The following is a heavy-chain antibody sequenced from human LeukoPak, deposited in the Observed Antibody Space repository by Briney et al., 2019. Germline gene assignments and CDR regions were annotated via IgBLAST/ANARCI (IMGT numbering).Heavy chain of an antibody. CDR2: IYYSGST. D-gene: IGHD1-26*01. Sequence: TSETLSLNCTVSGGSISSSSYYWGWIRQPPGKGLEWIGSIYYSGSTYYNPSLKSRVTISVDTSKNQFSLKLSSVTAADTAVYYCARDWSGSYYAVFDYWGQGTLVTVSS. J-gene: IGHJ4*02. V-gene: IGHV4-39*07. CDR1: GGSISSSSYY. CDR3: ARDWSGSYYAVFDY.